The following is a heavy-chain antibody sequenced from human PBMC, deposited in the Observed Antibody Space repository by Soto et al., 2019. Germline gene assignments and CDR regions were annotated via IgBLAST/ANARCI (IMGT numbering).Heavy chain of an antibody. CDR2: INAGNGNT. J-gene: IGHJ4*02. Sequence: QVQLVQSGAEEKKPGASVKVSCKASGYTFTSYAMHWVRQAPGQRLEWMGWINAGNGNTKYSQKFQGRVTITRATSASTAYMELSSLRSEDTAVYYCARGIAPYYFDYWGQGTLVTVSS. V-gene: IGHV1-3*05. CDR1: GYTFTSYA. CDR3: ARGIAPYYFDY. D-gene: IGHD6-13*01.